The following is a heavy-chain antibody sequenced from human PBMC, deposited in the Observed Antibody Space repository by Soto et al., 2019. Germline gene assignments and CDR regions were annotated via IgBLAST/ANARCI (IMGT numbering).Heavy chain of an antibody. D-gene: IGHD1-26*01. J-gene: IGHJ4*02. Sequence: PSETLSLTCTVSGGSISSYYWSWIRQPPGKGLEWIGYIYYSGSTNYNPSLKSRVTISVDTSKNQFSLKLSSVTAADTAVYYCARFRGGATKDFDYWGQGTLVTVSS. CDR1: GGSISSYY. CDR2: IYYSGST. V-gene: IGHV4-59*01. CDR3: ARFRGGATKDFDY.